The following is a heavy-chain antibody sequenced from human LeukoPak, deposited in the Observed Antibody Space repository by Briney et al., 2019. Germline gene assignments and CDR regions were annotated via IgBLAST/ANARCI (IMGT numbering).Heavy chain of an antibody. CDR2: ISTSSRYI. D-gene: IGHD2-2*01. CDR3: ARADCSSSTCYLRRSWFDP. V-gene: IGHV3-21*01. J-gene: IGHJ5*02. Sequence: GGSLRLSCAASGFTLSNYDMNWVCQAPGRGLEWVSSISTSSRYIYYKDSVRGRFTISRDDAKNSLYLEMNSLRAEDTAVYYCARADCSSSTCYLRRSWFDPWGQGTLVTVSS. CDR1: GFTLSNYD.